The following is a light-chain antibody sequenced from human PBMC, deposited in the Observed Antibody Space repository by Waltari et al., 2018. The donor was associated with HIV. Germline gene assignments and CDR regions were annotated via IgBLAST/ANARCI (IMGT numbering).Light chain of an antibody. CDR1: QDISSY. V-gene: IGKV1-8*01. J-gene: IGKJ1*01. CDR2: AAS. Sequence: AIRMTQSPSSFSASTGDRVTITCRASQDISSYLAWYQQKPGKAPKLLINAASTLQTGFPSRFNGSGSGTDFTLTISCLQSEDFATYYCQQYYNYPRMFGQGTRVEIK. CDR3: QQYYNYPRM.